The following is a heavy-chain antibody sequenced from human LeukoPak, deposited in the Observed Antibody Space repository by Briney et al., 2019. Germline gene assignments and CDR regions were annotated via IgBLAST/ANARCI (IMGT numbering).Heavy chain of an antibody. Sequence: SETLSLTCTVSGGSISSSSYYWGWIRQPPGKGLEWIGSMYYSGSTYYNPSLKSRLTMSVDTSKNQLFLKLSSVTAADTAVYYCAELGITMIGGVWGKGTTVTISS. CDR1: GGSISSSSYY. CDR2: MYYSGST. J-gene: IGHJ6*04. CDR3: AELGITMIGGV. D-gene: IGHD3-10*02. V-gene: IGHV4-39*01.